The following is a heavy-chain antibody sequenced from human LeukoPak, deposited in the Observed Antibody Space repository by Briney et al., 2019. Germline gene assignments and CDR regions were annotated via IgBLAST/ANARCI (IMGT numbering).Heavy chain of an antibody. CDR1: GFTFDDYA. J-gene: IGHJ4*02. CDR2: VSWNSNSI. V-gene: IGHV3-9*01. Sequence: GGSLRLSCAASGFTFDDYAMHWVRQAPGKGLEWVSGVSWNSNSIDYADSVKGRFTISRDNAKNSLYLQMNSLRTEDTALYYCAKETFDYWGQGTLVTVSS. CDR3: AKETFDY.